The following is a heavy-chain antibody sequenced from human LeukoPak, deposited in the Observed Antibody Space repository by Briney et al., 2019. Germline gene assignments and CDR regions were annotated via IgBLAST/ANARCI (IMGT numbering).Heavy chain of an antibody. J-gene: IGHJ5*02. D-gene: IGHD6-13*01. CDR3: ARLILRGSSWQHNWFDP. V-gene: IGHV3-7*01. Sequence: GGSLRLSCAASGFTSSSCWMSWVRQAPGKGLEWVANIKQDGSEKYYVDSVKGRFTISRDNAKNSLYLQMNNLRAEDTAVYYCARLILRGSSWQHNWFDPWGQGTLVTVSS. CDR1: GFTSSSCW. CDR2: IKQDGSEK.